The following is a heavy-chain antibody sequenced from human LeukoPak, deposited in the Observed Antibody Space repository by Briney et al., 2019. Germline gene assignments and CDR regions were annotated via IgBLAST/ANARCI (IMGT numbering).Heavy chain of an antibody. D-gene: IGHD3-3*01. Sequence: AGGSLRLSCAASGFAFSTYWMNWIRQAPGKGLEWVANIKQDGSEKYYLDSVKGRFTISRDNAKNSLYLQMSSLRAEDTAVYYCAKPITISGATDGFDIWGQGAKVIVSS. CDR2: IKQDGSEK. CDR1: GFAFSTYW. J-gene: IGHJ3*02. CDR3: AKPITISGATDGFDI. V-gene: IGHV3-7*01.